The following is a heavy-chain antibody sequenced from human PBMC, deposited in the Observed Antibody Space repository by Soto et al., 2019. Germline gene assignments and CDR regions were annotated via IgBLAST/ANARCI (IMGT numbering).Heavy chain of an antibody. D-gene: IGHD1-26*01. CDR3: ARGSGSYSVDY. J-gene: IGHJ4*02. CDR1: GGTFSSYT. Sequence: QVQLVQSGAEVKKPGSSVKVSCKASGGTFSSYTISWVRQAPGQGLEWMGRIIPILGIANYAQKFQGRVTITADKATSTAYMELSSLRSEDTAVYYCARGSGSYSVDYWGQGTLVTVSS. CDR2: IIPILGIA. V-gene: IGHV1-69*02.